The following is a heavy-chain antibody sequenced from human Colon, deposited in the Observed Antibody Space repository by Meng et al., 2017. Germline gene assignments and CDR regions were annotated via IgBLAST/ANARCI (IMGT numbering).Heavy chain of an antibody. CDR2: ISYDGRHD. D-gene: IGHD4-11*01. V-gene: IGHV3-30*01. CDR3: ARGLPTVMTWRVPPFSY. J-gene: IGHJ4*02. CDR1: GFPFSGNA. Sequence: GESLKISCAASGFPFSGNAVHWVRQAPGKGLEWVAVISYDGRHDYYADSVKGRFTVSRDNSKNTLYLQMNSLTTEDTAMCYCARGLPTVMTWRVPPFSYWGQGTLVTVSS.